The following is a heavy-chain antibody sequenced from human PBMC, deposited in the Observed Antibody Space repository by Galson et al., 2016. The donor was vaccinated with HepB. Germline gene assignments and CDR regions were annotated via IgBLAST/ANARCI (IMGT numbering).Heavy chain of an antibody. Sequence: SLRLSCAASGFTFSNYAMSWVRQAPGKGLEWVSTISASGGGTYYADSVKGRFTISRDTSKNTLYLQMNSLRAEDTAVYYCAKDLGHVVGLYGMDVWGQGTTVTVSS. J-gene: IGHJ6*02. V-gene: IGHV3-23*01. CDR3: AKDLGHVVGLYGMDV. CDR2: ISASGGGT. CDR1: GFTFSNYA.